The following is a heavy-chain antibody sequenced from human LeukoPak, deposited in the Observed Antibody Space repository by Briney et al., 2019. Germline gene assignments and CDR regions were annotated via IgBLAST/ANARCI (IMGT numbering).Heavy chain of an antibody. CDR3: ARGRNLEWFDY. CDR2: IYYSVST. V-gene: IGHV4-59*01. J-gene: IGHJ5*01. D-gene: IGHD3-3*01. Sequence: SETLSLTCTVSGDSFRSYYWSWIRQPPGKGLEWIGYIYYSVSTNYNPSLKSRVTISVDTSKNQFSLKLNSVTAADTAVYYCARGRNLEWFDYWGQGTLVTVSS. CDR1: GDSFRSYY.